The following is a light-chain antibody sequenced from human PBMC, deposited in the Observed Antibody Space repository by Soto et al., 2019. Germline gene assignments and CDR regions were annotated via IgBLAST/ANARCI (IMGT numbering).Light chain of an antibody. V-gene: IGKV3-15*01. CDR3: QHYNDWPPTWT. Sequence: EILMTQSPATLSVSPGERATLSCRASQSVSSKLAWYQQKPGQAPRVLIYGASTRATGIPARFSGSGSGTEFTLTTSSLQSDDFAVDYCQHYNDWPPTWTFGQGTKVEIK. CDR1: QSVSSK. J-gene: IGKJ1*01. CDR2: GAS.